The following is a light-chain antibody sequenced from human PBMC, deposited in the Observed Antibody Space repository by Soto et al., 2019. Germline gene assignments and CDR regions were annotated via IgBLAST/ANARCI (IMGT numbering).Light chain of an antibody. J-gene: IGKJ5*01. CDR3: QQYNNWPRIT. Sequence: EVVMTQSPAALSVSLGDRATLSCRASQSVSSNLAWYQQKPGQGPRLLIYGASTRATGIPARFSGSGSGTEFTLTISSLQSEDFAVYYCQQYNNWPRITFGQGTRLEI. CDR2: GAS. V-gene: IGKV3-15*01. CDR1: QSVSSN.